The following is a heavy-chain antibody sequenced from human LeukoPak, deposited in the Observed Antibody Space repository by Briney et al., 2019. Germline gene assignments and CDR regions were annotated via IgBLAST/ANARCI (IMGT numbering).Heavy chain of an antibody. CDR3: ARSSRGYGDYSGGY. Sequence: GGSLRLSCAASGFTFSSYEMNWVRQAPGKGLEWVSYISSSGSTIYYADSVKGRFTISRDNAKNSLYLQMNSLRAEDTAVYYCARSSRGYGDYSGGYWGQGTLVTVSS. CDR1: GFTFSSYE. D-gene: IGHD4-17*01. V-gene: IGHV3-48*03. CDR2: ISSSGSTI. J-gene: IGHJ4*02.